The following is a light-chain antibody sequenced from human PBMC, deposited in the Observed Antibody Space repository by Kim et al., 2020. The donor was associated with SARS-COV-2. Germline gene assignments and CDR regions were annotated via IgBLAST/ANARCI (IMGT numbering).Light chain of an antibody. Sequence: QSVPISCSGTGSDGGSYYRVSWYQQPPGTAPKLMIYEVSNRPSGVPDRFSGSKSGNTASLTISGLQAEDEADYYCSSYTSSSTLGVFGTGTKVTVL. CDR1: GSDGGSYYR. V-gene: IGLV2-18*02. J-gene: IGLJ1*01. CDR3: SSYTSSSTLGV. CDR2: EVS.